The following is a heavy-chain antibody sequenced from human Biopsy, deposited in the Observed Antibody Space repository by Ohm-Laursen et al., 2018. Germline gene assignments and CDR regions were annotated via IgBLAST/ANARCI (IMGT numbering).Heavy chain of an antibody. CDR2: IIPIFGTA. CDR3: ARDALGGGSYRFFY. V-gene: IGHV1-69*13. D-gene: IGHD1-26*01. CDR1: GGTFTNYA. Sequence: SVKVSCNTSGGTFTNYAISWVRQAPRQGLEWMGGIIPIFGTANYAQKFQGRVTITADESTSTAYMELSSLRSDDTAVYYCARDALGGGSYRFFYWGQGSLVTVSS. J-gene: IGHJ4*02.